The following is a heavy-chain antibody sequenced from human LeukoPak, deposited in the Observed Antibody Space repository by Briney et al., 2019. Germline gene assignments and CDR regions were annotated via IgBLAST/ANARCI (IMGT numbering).Heavy chain of an antibody. Sequence: SETLSLTCTVSGGSVSSGRYYWSWIRQPPGKGLEWIGYVYYSGSTNYNPSLKSRVTISVDTSKNQFSLKLSSVTAADTAVYYCARTMNGYSYGYPVDYWGQGTLVTVSS. V-gene: IGHV4-61*01. CDR1: GGSVSSGRYY. CDR3: ARTMNGYSYGYPVDY. J-gene: IGHJ4*02. CDR2: VYYSGST. D-gene: IGHD5-18*01.